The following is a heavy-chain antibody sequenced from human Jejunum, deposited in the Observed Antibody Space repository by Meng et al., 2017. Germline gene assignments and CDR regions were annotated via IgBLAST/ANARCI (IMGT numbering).Heavy chain of an antibody. CDR2: INSDESRT. J-gene: IGHJ2*01. CDR1: GFTFSSYW. CDR3: ARDPDTGSGWYFDL. Sequence: GESLKISCAASGFTFSSYWMHWVRQAPGKGLVGVARINSDESRTTYADSVKGRFTISRDNAKNTLYLQMNSLRAEDTAVYYCARDPDTGSGWYFDLWGRGTLVTVSS. V-gene: IGHV3-74*01. D-gene: IGHD3-10*01.